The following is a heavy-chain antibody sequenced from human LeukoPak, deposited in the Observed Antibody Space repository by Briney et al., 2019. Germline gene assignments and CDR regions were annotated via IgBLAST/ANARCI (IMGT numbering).Heavy chain of an antibody. CDR3: AKGYYEHIWGSYRSDVFDM. CDR2: IRGSGASI. CDR1: GFTFNSYV. Sequence: PGGSLRLSCAASGFTFNSYVMSWVRQAPGKGLEWVSVIRGSGASIWYAESVKGRFTISRDNSKNTVYLQMNYLRAEDTALYYCAKGYYEHIWGSYRSDVFDMWGQGTMVTVSS. J-gene: IGHJ3*02. D-gene: IGHD3-16*02. V-gene: IGHV3-23*01.